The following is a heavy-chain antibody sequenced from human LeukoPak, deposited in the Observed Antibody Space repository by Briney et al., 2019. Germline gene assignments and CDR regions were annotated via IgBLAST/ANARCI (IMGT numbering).Heavy chain of an antibody. D-gene: IGHD7-27*01. Sequence: SETLSLTCTVSGGSISSYYWSWIRQPPGKGLEWIGYIYYSGSTNYNPSLKSRVTISVDTSKNQFSLKLSSVTAADTAVYYCARSKRDSGAFDPWGQGTLVTVSS. CDR2: IYYSGST. CDR3: ARSKRDSGAFDP. CDR1: GGSISSYY. V-gene: IGHV4-59*01. J-gene: IGHJ5*02.